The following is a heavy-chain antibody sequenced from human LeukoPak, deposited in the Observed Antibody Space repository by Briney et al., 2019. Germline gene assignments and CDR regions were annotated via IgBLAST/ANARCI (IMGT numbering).Heavy chain of an antibody. CDR2: IKQDGSEK. CDR1: GFNFNSYW. Sequence: PGGSLRLSCATSGFNFNSYWMSWVRQAPGKGLEWVANIKQDGSEKYYVDSVKGRITISRDNAKNSLYLQMNSLRAEDTAVYYCARNVRFRVTTPFDYWGQGTLVTVSS. J-gene: IGHJ4*02. V-gene: IGHV3-7*01. CDR3: ARNVRFRVTTPFDY. D-gene: IGHD4-17*01.